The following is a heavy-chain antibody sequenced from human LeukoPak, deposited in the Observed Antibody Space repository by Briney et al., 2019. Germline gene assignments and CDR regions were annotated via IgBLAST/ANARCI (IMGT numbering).Heavy chain of an antibody. Sequence: SETLSLTCAVYGGSFSGYYWSWIRQPPGKGLEWIGEINHSGSTNYNPSLKSRVTISVDTSKNQFSLMLSSVTAADTAVYYCARGIVVVPAAHPNYYFDYWGQGTLVTVSS. D-gene: IGHD2-2*01. CDR1: GGSFSGYY. CDR2: INHSGST. J-gene: IGHJ4*02. V-gene: IGHV4-34*01. CDR3: ARGIVVVPAAHPNYYFDY.